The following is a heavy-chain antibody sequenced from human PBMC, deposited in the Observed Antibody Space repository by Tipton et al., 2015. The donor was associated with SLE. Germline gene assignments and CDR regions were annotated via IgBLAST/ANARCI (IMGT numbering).Heavy chain of an antibody. J-gene: IGHJ4*02. V-gene: IGHV5-51*01. CDR2: IYPADSDT. D-gene: IGHD6-13*01. CDR3: ASRIDYSSSWYFDY. CDR1: GYSFSDYW. Sequence: QLVQSGVEVRRSGDSLKISCKGSGYSFSDYWIGWVRQMPGKGLEWMGIIYPADSDTTYSPSFQGQVTISVDKSISTAYLQWSSLKASDTAMYYCASRIDYSSSWYFDYWGQGALVTVSS.